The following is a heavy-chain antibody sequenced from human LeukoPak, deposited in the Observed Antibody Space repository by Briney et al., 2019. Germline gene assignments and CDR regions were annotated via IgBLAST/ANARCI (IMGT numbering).Heavy chain of an antibody. CDR3: AREVEMATIGY. V-gene: IGHV3-23*01. D-gene: IGHD5-24*01. Sequence: PGGSLRLSCAASGFTFSNYAMSWVRQAPGEGLEWVSTISGSGGNTYYADSVKGRFTISRDNSKNTLYLQMNSLKAEDTAVYYCAREVEMATIGYWGQGTLVTVSS. CDR1: GFTFSNYA. J-gene: IGHJ4*02. CDR2: ISGSGGNT.